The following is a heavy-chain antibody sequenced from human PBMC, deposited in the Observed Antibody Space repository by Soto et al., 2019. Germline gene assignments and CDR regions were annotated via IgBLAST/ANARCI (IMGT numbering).Heavy chain of an antibody. CDR1: CYTFTSYG. CDR3: ARGRSPYYYDSSGPRPVDY. CDR2: ISAYNGNT. V-gene: IGHV1-18*01. J-gene: IGHJ4*02. Sequence: ASVKVSCKASCYTFTSYGISRVRQAPGQGLEWMGWISAYNGNTNYAQKLQGRVTMTTDTSTSTAYMELRSLRSDDTAVYYCARGRSPYYYDSSGPRPVDYWGQGTQVTVSS. D-gene: IGHD3-22*01.